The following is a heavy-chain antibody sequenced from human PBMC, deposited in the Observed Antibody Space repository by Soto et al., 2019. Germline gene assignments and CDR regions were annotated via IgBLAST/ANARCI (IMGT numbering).Heavy chain of an antibody. V-gene: IGHV1-69*13. CDR1: GGTFSSYA. CDR3: ARVMRSLLSITARDT. J-gene: IGHJ4*02. CDR2: IIPIFGTA. D-gene: IGHD3-10*01. Sequence: SVTVSCKASGGTFSSYAISWVRQAPGQGLEWMGGIIPIFGTANYAQKFQGRVTMTADASTSTVYMALSSLRSEDTAIYFCARVMRSLLSITARDTWGQGTMGTVSS.